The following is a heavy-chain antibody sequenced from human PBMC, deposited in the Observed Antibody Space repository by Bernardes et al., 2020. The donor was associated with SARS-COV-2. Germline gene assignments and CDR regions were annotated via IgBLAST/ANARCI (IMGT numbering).Heavy chain of an antibody. CDR1: GFTVSSYD. CDR3: ARGQRGFHYMDA. V-gene: IGHV3-66*02. Sequence: GGSLRLSCAASGFTVSSYDLTWVRQAPGKGLEWVSVVYVAGTTHYADSVMGRFTISRDSSKSTVYLQMNSLRAEDTAVYYWARGQRGFHYMDAWGKGTTVTVSS. J-gene: IGHJ6*03. CDR2: VYVAGTT.